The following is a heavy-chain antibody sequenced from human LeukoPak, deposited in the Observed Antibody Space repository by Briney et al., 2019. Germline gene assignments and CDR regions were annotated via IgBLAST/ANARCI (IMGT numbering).Heavy chain of an antibody. CDR3: AGSTLWSGIFQY. CDR2: ISSDGATT. Sequence: PGGSLLLSCAASGFTLSSYSMTWVRQAPGEGLQWVSYISSDGATTYYADSVKGRFIISRDNAKNSLFLQINSLRAEDTAVYYCAGSTLWSGIFQYWGQGTLVTVSS. CDR1: GFTLSSYS. J-gene: IGHJ1*01. D-gene: IGHD3-3*01. V-gene: IGHV3-48*04.